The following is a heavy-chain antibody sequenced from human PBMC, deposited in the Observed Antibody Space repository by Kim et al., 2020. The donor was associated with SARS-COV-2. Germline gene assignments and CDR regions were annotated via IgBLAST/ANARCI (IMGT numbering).Heavy chain of an antibody. J-gene: IGHJ4*02. V-gene: IGHV1-3*01. CDR2: INSGSVLT. CDR1: GYTFTTYA. Sequence: ASVKVSCKASGYTFTTYAVHWVRQAPGQRLEWMGWINSGSVLTEYSEKFQGRVTFTRDTSASTAYMELNSLTSEDTAVYYCARSPNLLCFVDFDYWGQGTLVTVSS. D-gene: IGHD3-10*01. CDR3: ARSPNLLCFVDFDY.